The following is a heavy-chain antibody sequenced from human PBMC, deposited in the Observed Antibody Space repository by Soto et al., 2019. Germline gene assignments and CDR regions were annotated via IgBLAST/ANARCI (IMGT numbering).Heavy chain of an antibody. D-gene: IGHD6-13*01. CDR3: ATGPPIAAADH. CDR2: INPNSGGT. Sequence: ASVKVSCKASGYTFTSYDINWVRQAPGQGLEWMGWINPNSGGTNYAQKFQGRVTMTEDTSTDTAYMELSSLRSEDTAVYYCATGPPIAAADHWGQGTLVTVSS. V-gene: IGHV1-8*01. CDR1: GYTFTSYD. J-gene: IGHJ4*02.